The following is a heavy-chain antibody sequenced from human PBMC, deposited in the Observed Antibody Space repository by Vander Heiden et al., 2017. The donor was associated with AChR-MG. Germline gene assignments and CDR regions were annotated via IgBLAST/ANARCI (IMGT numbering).Heavy chain of an antibody. D-gene: IGHD2-8*01. Sequence: QVQLVQSGAEVKKPGASVKVSCKASGYTFTSYDINWVRQATGQGLEWMGWMNPNSGNTGYAQKFQGRVTMTRNTSISTAYMELSSLRSEDTAVYYCARGRCGHCTNGVPETYYYYYMDVWGKGTTVTVSS. J-gene: IGHJ6*03. CDR1: GYTFTSYD. V-gene: IGHV1-8*01. CDR2: MNPNSGNT. CDR3: ARGRCGHCTNGVPETYYYYYMDV.